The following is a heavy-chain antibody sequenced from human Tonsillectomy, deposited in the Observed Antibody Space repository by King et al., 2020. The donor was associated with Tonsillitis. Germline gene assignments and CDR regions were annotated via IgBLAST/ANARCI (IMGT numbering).Heavy chain of an antibody. CDR3: AKITYYDFWSGYCEFDY. CDR1: GFTFSSYA. CDR2: IRGIGGST. D-gene: IGHD3-3*01. V-gene: IGHV3-23*04. J-gene: IGHJ4*02. Sequence: EVQLVESGGGLVQPGGSLRLSCAASGFTFSSYAMSWVRQAPGKGLEWVSAIRGIGGSTYYADSVKGRFTISRDNSKNTLYLQMNSLRAEDTAVYYCAKITYYDFWSGYCEFDYWGQGTLVTVSS.